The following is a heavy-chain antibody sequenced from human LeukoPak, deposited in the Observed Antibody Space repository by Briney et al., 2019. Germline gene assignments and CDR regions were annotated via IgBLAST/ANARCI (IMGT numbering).Heavy chain of an antibody. J-gene: IGHJ5*02. CDR1: GFTFSSYA. V-gene: IGHV3-23*01. Sequence: GGSLRLSCAASGFTFSSYAMSWVRQAPGKGLEWVSAISGSGGSTYYADSVKGRFTISRDNSKNTLYLQMNSLRAEDTAVYYCAKAGDIVVVPSDTFDPWGQGTLVTVSS. D-gene: IGHD2-2*01. CDR2: ISGSGGST. CDR3: AKAGDIVVVPSDTFDP.